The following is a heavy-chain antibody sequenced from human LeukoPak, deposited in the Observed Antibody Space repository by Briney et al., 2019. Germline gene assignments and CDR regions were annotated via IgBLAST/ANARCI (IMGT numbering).Heavy chain of an antibody. CDR1: GGSISSGGYY. V-gene: IGHV4-31*03. CDR3: ARSVLRFLEWLSD. CDR2: TYYSGST. J-gene: IGHJ4*02. D-gene: IGHD3-3*01. Sequence: PSETLSLTCTVSGGSISSGGYYWSWIRQHPGKGLEWIGYTYYSGSTYYNPSLKSRVTISVDTSKNQFSLKLSSVTAADTAVYYCARSVLRFLEWLSDWGQGTLVTVSS.